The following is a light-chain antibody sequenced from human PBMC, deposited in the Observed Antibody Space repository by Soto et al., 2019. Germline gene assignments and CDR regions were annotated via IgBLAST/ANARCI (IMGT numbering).Light chain of an antibody. Sequence: AIRMTQCPSSLSASTGDRVTITFRASQGISSYLAWYQQKPGKAPKLLIYAASTLQSGVPSRFSGSGSGTDFTLTISCLQSEDFATYYCQQYYSYPRTFGQGTKVDI. CDR3: QQYYSYPRT. V-gene: IGKV1-8*01. CDR1: QGISSY. J-gene: IGKJ1*01. CDR2: AAS.